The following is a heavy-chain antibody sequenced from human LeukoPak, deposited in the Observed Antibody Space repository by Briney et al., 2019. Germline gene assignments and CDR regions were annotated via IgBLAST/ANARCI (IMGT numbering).Heavy chain of an antibody. D-gene: IGHD4-11*01. CDR2: ISSCSSYI. Sequence: PGGSLRLSCAASGFTFSTYSMNWVRRAPGKGLEWVSSISSCSSYIYYADSVKGRFTISRDNAKNSLFLQMNSLKAEDTAVYYCAGDFLTVGGWGLGTLVTVSS. J-gene: IGHJ4*02. CDR1: GFTFSTYS. V-gene: IGHV3-21*01. CDR3: AGDFLTVGG.